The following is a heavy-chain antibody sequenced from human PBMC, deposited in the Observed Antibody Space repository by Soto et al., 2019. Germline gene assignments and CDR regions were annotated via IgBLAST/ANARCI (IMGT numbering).Heavy chain of an antibody. CDR1: GGTFSTYA. CDR2: IIPMFVTA. CDR3: ASGIQRWLRRINNGYSG. V-gene: IGHV1-69*12. J-gene: IGHJ4*02. D-gene: IGHD5-12*01. Sequence: QVQLVQSGAEVKKPESSVKVSCKAPGGTFSTYAISWVRQAPGQGLEWMGGIIPMFVTANYAQRFQDRVTITADESTNTVYTELSSLRSEDTAVYFCASGIQRWLRRINNGYSGWGQGTLVTVSS.